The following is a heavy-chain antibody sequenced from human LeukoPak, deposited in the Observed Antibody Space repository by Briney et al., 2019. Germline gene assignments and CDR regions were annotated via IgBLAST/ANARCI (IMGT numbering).Heavy chain of an antibody. V-gene: IGHV3-23*05. D-gene: IGHD3-16*01. CDR1: GFPFSSHA. J-gene: IGHJ4*02. CDR2: IDISGGAT. CDR3: ANEIRPNDY. Sequence: GGSLRLSCVAPGFPFSSHAMCWVRQAPGKGLEWVSSIDISGGATWYADSVRGRFTISRDNSKNTLYLQMTSLRVEDTALYYCANEIRPNDYWGQGTLVSVSS.